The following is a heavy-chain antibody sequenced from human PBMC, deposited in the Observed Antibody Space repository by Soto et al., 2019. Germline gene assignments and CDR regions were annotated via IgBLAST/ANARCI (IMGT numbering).Heavy chain of an antibody. V-gene: IGHV3-23*01. D-gene: IGHD6-19*01. CDR3: ARLDLGGWLDEVNWFDP. J-gene: IGHJ5*02. CDR1: GFTFSSYA. Sequence: GGSLRLSCAASGFTFSSYAMSWVRQAPGKGLEWVSAISGSGGSTYYADSVKGRFTISRDNSKNTLYLQMNSLRAEDTAVYYCARLDLGGWLDEVNWFDPWGQGTLVTVSS. CDR2: ISGSGGST.